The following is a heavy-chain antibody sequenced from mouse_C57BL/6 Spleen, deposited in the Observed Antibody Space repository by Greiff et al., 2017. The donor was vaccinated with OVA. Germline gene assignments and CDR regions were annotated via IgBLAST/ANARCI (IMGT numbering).Heavy chain of an antibody. D-gene: IGHD1-1*01. CDR3: ARHYGSSYGYFDV. J-gene: IGHJ1*03. V-gene: IGHV1-69*01. CDR2: IDPSDSYT. CDR1: GYTFTSYW. Sequence: VQLQQPGAELVMPGASVKLSCKASGYTFTSYWMHWVKQRPGQGLEWIGEIDPSDSYTNYNQKFKGKSTLTVNKSSSTAYMQLSSLTSEDSAVYYCARHYGSSYGYFDVWGTGTTVTVS.